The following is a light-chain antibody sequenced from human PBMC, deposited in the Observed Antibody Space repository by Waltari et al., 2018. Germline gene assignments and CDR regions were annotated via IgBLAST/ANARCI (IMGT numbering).Light chain of an antibody. CDR1: KNDLGTHNF. J-gene: IGLJ2*01. Sequence: QSALTQPASLSGSPGQSITISCAGPKNDLGTHNFVSWFQQFPGQAPKLIVSEATKRPAGVSYRFSGSKSGNTASLTISGLQAEDEADYYCCSYAGGSRVIFGGGTKLTVL. V-gene: IGLV2-23*01. CDR3: CSYAGGSRVI. CDR2: EAT.